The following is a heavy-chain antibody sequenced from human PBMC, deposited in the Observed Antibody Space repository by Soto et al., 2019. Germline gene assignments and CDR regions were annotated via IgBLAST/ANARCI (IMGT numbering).Heavy chain of an antibody. D-gene: IGHD2-15*01. J-gene: IGHJ5*02. V-gene: IGHV3-21*01. CDR3: ATIPAPFLHCSGGSCYSAGFDP. CDR1: GFTFSSYS. CDR2: ISSSSSYI. Sequence: GGSLRLSCAASGFTFSSYSMNWVRQAPGKGLEWVPSISSSSSYIYYADSVKGRFTISRDNAKNSLYLQMNSLRAEDTAVYYCATIPAPFLHCSGGSCYSAGFDPWGQGTLVTVSS.